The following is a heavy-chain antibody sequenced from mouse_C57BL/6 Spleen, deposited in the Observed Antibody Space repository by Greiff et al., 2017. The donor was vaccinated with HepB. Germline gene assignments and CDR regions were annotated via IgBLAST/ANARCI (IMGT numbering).Heavy chain of an antibody. Sequence: QVQLQQSGAELARPGASVKLSCKASGYTFTSYGISWVKQRTGQGLEWIGEIYPRSGNTYYNEKFKGKATLTADKSSSTAYMELRSLTSEDSAVYFCARDGYYPGWYFDVWGTGTTVTVSS. CDR2: IYPRSGNT. V-gene: IGHV1-81*01. J-gene: IGHJ1*03. CDR1: GYTFTSYG. D-gene: IGHD2-3*01. CDR3: ARDGYYPGWYFDV.